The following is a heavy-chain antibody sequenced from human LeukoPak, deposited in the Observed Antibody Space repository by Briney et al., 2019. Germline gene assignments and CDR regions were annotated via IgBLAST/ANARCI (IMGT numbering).Heavy chain of an antibody. CDR2: ISAYNGNT. D-gene: IGHD2-21*01. CDR3: ARCEPNVVGGGAFDI. V-gene: IGHV1-18*01. J-gene: IGHJ3*02. Sequence: ASVKVSCKASGHTFTSYGISWVRQAPGQGPEWMGWISAYNGNTKYAQKLQGRVTMTTDTPTSTAYMELRSLRSDDTAVYYCARCEPNVVGGGAFDIWGQGTMVTVSS. CDR1: GHTFTSYG.